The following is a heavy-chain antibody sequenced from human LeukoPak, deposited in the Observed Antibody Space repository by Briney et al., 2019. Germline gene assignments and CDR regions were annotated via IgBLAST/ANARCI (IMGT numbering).Heavy chain of an antibody. CDR1: GDSTIGSS. CDR2: IYYSVDT. V-gene: IGHV4-59*07. CDR3: AKRRYYDSSGYNPTYYFDY. J-gene: IGHJ4*02. Sequence: SDTPSLTCTVSGDSTIGSSWSWIRQAPGTGLEWIGYIYYSVDTDYNPSLKSRVTISVDMSKKQFSLRLTSVTAADTAVYYCAKRRYYDSSGYNPTYYFDYWGQGILVTVSS. D-gene: IGHD3-22*01.